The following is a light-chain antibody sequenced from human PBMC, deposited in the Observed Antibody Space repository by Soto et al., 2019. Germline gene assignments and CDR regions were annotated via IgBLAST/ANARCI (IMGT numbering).Light chain of an antibody. J-gene: IGLJ1*01. V-gene: IGLV2-8*01. CDR1: SSDVGASNY. CDR3: SSNAGSNTFV. CDR2: AVS. Sequence: QSVLTQPPSASGSPGQSVTISCTGTSSDVGASNYVSWYQQHPGKAPKLMIFAVSKRPSGVPDRFSGSKSGNTASLTFSGLQAEDAADYYCSSNAGSNTFVFGSGTKLTVL.